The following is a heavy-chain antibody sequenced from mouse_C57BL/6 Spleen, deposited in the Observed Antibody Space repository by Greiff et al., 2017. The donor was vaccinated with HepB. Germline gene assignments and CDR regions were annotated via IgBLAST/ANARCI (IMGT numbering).Heavy chain of an antibody. J-gene: IGHJ4*01. V-gene: IGHV5-6*01. CDR3: AGDDGAMDD. CDR1: GFTFSSYG. CDR2: ISSGGSYT. Sequence: VQLKESGGDLVKPGGSLKLSCAASGFTFSSYGMSWVRQTPDKRLEWVATISSGGSYTYYPDSVKGRFTISRDNAKNTLYLQMSSQKSEDAAMYYCAGDDGAMDDWGKGNTVTVSS.